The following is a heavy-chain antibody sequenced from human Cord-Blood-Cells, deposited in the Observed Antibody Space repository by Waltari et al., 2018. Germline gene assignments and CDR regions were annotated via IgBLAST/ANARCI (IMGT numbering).Heavy chain of an antibody. V-gene: IGHV3-30*18. CDR2: ISYDGSNK. J-gene: IGHJ2*01. D-gene: IGHD2-15*01. CDR1: GFTFSSYG. Sequence: QVQLVESGGGVVQPGRSLRLSCAASGFTFSSYGMPWVRQAPGKGLEWVAVISYDGSNKYYADSVKGRFTISRDNSKNTLYLQMNSLRAEDTAVYYCAKTTLLWYFDLWGRGTLVTVSS. CDR3: AKTTLLWYFDL.